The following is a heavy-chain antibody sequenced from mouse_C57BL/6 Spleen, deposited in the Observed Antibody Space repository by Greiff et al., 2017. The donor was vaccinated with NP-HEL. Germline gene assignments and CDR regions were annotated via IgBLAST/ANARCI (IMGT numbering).Heavy chain of an antibody. CDR2: IYPGDGDT. D-gene: IGHD3-2*02. Sequence: VQLQQSGAELVKPGASVKISCKASGYAFSSYWMNWVKQRPGKGLEWIGQIYPGDGDTNYNGKFKGKATLTADKSSSTAYMQLSILTSEDSAVYFCARDSSGYVGFAYWGQGTLVTVSA. V-gene: IGHV1-80*01. J-gene: IGHJ3*01. CDR3: ARDSSGYVGFAY. CDR1: GYAFSSYW.